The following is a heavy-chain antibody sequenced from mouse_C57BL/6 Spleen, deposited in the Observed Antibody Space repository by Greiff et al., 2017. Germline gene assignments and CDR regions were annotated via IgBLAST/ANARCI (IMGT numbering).Heavy chain of an antibody. D-gene: IGHD1-1*01. CDR3: ARIEDYYGSSYLMDY. J-gene: IGHJ4*01. CDR2: IWWDDDK. Sequence: QVTLKVCGPGILQPSQTLSLTCSFSGFSLSTFGMGVGWLRQPSGKGLEWLAHIWWDDDKYYNPALKNRLTISKDTSNNQVFLKIANVDTADTATYYCARIEDYYGSSYLMDYWGQGTSVTVSS. V-gene: IGHV8-8*01. CDR1: GFSLSTFGMG.